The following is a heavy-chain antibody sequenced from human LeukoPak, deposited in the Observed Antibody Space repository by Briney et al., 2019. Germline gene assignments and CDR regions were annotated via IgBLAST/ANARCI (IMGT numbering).Heavy chain of an antibody. CDR1: GFTFSSYS. Sequence: GGSLRLSCAASGFTFSSYSMNWVRQAPGKGLEWVSYISSSSSTIYYADSVKGRFTISRDNAKNSLYLQMNSLRAEDTAVYYCARDRGGGVGARGYWGQGTLVTVSS. D-gene: IGHD1-26*01. J-gene: IGHJ4*02. CDR3: ARDRGGGVGARGY. CDR2: ISSSSSTI. V-gene: IGHV3-48*01.